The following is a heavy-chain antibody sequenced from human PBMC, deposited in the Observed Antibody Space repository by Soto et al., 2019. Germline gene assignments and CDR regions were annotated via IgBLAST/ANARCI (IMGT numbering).Heavy chain of an antibody. CDR3: AKDSFGDYYYYGLDV. J-gene: IGHJ6*02. Sequence: EVQLLESGGGLVQPGGSLRLSCAASGFTFSRFAMNWVRQAPGKGLEWVSGIGGSGGTTYYADAVKGRFTISRDNSKNTLFLQMNSLRAEDTAVYYCAKDSFGDYYYYGLDVWGQGTTVTVSS. CDR2: IGGSGGTT. D-gene: IGHD2-15*01. V-gene: IGHV3-23*01. CDR1: GFTFSRFA.